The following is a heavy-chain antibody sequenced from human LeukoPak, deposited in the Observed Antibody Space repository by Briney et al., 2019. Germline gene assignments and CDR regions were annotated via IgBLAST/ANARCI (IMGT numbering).Heavy chain of an antibody. CDR3: ARADVVVVAATVDYYMDV. CDR2: ITSSGTYI. CDR1: GFTFNNYN. Sequence: PGGSLRLSCAASGFTFNNYNMNWVRQAPGKALEWVSSITSSGTYIFYADSVKGRFTISRDNAKNSLYLQMNSLGPDDTAVYYCARADVVVVAATVDYYMDVWGKGTTVTVSS. J-gene: IGHJ6*03. V-gene: IGHV3-21*04. D-gene: IGHD2-15*01.